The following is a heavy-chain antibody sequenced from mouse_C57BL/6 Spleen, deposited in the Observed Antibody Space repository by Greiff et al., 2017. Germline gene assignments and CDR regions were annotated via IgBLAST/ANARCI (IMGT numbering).Heavy chain of an antibody. CDR3: RRRGMVTTGNYFEC. CDR1: GYTFTSYW. CDR2: IYPGSGST. D-gene: IGHD2-2*01. Sequence: QVQLQQPGAELVKPGASVKMSCKASGYTFTSYWITWVKQRPGQGLEWIGDIYPGSGSTNYNEKFKSKATLTVDTSSSTAYMQLSSLTYEDAADYYCRRRGMVTTGNYFECWGKGTTLTVSS. V-gene: IGHV1-55*01. J-gene: IGHJ2*01.